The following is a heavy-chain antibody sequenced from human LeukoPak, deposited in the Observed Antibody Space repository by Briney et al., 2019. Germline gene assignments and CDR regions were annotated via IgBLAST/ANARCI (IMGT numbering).Heavy chain of an antibody. D-gene: IGHD6-19*01. V-gene: IGHV3-15*01. CDR3: TTERRESSGWYNWCFDY. CDR2: VKSKTDGGTT. Sequence: PGGSLRLSCEVSGFTFSNAWMSWVRQAQGQGLEWVGRVKSKTDGGTTDYGAPVKGRFTISRDDSKNTLYLQMNNLKTEDTAVYYCTTERRESSGWYNWCFDYWGQGTLGTVSS. CDR1: GFTFSNAW. J-gene: IGHJ4*02.